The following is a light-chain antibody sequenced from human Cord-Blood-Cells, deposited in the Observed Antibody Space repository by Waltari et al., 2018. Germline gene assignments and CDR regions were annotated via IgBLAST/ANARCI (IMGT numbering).Light chain of an antibody. Sequence: QSVLTQPPSVSGAPGQRVTISCTGSSSNIGAGYDVHWYQQLPGTAPKLLLYGNSNRPSGVPDRFSGSKSGTSASLAITGLQAEDEADYYCQSYDSSLSGVFGTGTKVTVL. CDR1: SSNIGAGYD. J-gene: IGLJ1*01. CDR3: QSYDSSLSGV. V-gene: IGLV1-40*01. CDR2: GNS.